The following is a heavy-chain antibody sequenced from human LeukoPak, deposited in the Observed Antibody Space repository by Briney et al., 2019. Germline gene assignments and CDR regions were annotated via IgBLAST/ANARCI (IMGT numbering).Heavy chain of an antibody. CDR3: ARSGGHDAFDI. J-gene: IGHJ3*02. D-gene: IGHD4-23*01. CDR1: GDSVSSYSAA. CDR2: TYYRSKWYN. Sequence: SQTLSLTCAISGDSVSSYSAAWSWIRQSPSRGLEWLGRTYYRSKWYNDYAVSVKNRITINPDTSKNQFSLQLTSVTPEDTAVCYCARSGGHDAFDIWGQGTMVTVSS. V-gene: IGHV6-1*01.